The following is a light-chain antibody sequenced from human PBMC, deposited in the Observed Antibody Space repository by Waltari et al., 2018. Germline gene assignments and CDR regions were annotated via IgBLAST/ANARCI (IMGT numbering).Light chain of an antibody. J-gene: IGKJ4*01. CDR3: QQRSSWPLT. CDR2: DAS. Sequence: ILLTQSPATLSFSPGQRANRSCRTSQSVSRFLACYQQRPGQAPRLLIYDASTRATGIPARFSGSGSGTDFTLTISSLDPDDLAVYYCQQRSSWPLTFGGGTRVQIK. CDR1: QSVSRF. V-gene: IGKV3-11*01.